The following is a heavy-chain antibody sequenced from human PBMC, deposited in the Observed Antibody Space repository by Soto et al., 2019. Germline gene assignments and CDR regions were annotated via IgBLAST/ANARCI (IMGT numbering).Heavy chain of an antibody. J-gene: IGHJ4*02. V-gene: IGHV3-7*01. Sequence: QPGGSLRLSCAASGFTFSSFWMSWVRRAPGKGLEWVANIKQDGSDKNYVGSVKGRFTISRDNAKNSLYLEMNSRRAEDTAVYYCARESEDLTSNFDYWGQGTLVTVSS. CDR1: GFTFSSFW. CDR3: ARESEDLTSNFDY. CDR2: IKQDGSDK.